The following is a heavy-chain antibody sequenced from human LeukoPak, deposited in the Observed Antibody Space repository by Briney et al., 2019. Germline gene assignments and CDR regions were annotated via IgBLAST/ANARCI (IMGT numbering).Heavy chain of an antibody. D-gene: IGHD4-11*01. CDR3: AKDAQRGFDYSNSLDK. V-gene: IGHV3-33*06. Sequence: GGSLRLSSAKSGFTFSHYCMRWVRQAPGKGLEWVAVIWDDGTNRYYGDPVKGRFTTSRDNFQRTVFLQMDSLRAEDTAVYYCAKDAQRGFDYSNSLDKWGQGTLVTVSS. J-gene: IGHJ4*02. CDR2: IWDDGTNR. CDR1: GFTFSHYC.